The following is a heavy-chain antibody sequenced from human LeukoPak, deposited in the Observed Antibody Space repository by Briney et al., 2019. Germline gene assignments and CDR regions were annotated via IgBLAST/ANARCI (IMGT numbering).Heavy chain of an antibody. Sequence: SENLSLTCTVSGGSISSSSYYWGWIRQPPGKGLEWIGYIYYSGSTSYNPSLRSRVTISVDTSKNQFSLKLSSVTAADTAVYLCARGYCSGGTCYWNPWGQGTLVTVSS. CDR1: GGSISSSSYY. CDR2: IYYSGST. CDR3: ARGYCSGGTCYWNP. V-gene: IGHV4-39*07. D-gene: IGHD2-15*01. J-gene: IGHJ5*02.